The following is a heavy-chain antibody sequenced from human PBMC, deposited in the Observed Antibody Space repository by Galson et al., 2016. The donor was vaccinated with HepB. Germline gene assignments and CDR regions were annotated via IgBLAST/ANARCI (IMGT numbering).Heavy chain of an antibody. CDR2: IYHSGST. D-gene: IGHD2-2*01. CDR3: ATVRAGCSSTSCYFDN. CDR1: GGSTSDDIW. Sequence: ETLSLTCAVSGGSTSDDIWWTWVRQPPGKGLEWIGEIYHSGSTNYNPSLKSRVTISVDKSKNQFSLMSSVTAADTAVYYCATVRAGCSSTSCYFDNWGQGTLVTVSS. V-gene: IGHV4-4*02. J-gene: IGHJ4*02.